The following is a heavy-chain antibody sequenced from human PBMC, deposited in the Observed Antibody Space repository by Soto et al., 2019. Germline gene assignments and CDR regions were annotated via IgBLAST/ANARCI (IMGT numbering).Heavy chain of an antibody. CDR3: GRRSWNGDYGSGIDH. CDR2: ISGYNGNT. Sequence: VQMVQSGAEVKKPGASVKVSCKTSDYTFANYGLSWVRQAPGQGLEWMGWISGYNGNTNYAPKFQGRVTMTTDPSTSTGYMELGSLSIDDTAVYYCGRRSWNGDYGSGIDHWGQGTLVTVSS. V-gene: IGHV1-18*01. CDR1: DYTFANYG. D-gene: IGHD3-10*01. J-gene: IGHJ4*02.